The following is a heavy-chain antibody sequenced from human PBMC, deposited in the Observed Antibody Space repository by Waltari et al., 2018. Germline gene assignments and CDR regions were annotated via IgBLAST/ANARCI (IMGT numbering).Heavy chain of an antibody. V-gene: IGHV4-39*07. D-gene: IGHD6-6*01. CDR2: INHSGRT. CDR3: ARGIAARPHYYYYYMDV. CDR1: GGSISSSSYY. J-gene: IGHJ6*03. Sequence: QLQLQESGPGLVKPSETLSLTCTVSGGSISSSSYYWGWIRQPPGKGLEWIGEINHSGRTNYNPSLKSRVTISVDTSKNQFSLKLSSVTAADTAVYYCARGIAARPHYYYYYMDVWGKGTTVTISS.